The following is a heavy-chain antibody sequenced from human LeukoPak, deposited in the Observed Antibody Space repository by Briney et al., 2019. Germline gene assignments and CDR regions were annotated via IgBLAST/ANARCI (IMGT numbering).Heavy chain of an antibody. CDR1: GYSFSSYW. Sequence: HGESLKISCKGSGYSFSSYWIGWVRQMPGKGLEWMGIIYSGDSDTRYSPSLQGQVSFSADKSINTAYLQWSTLEASDTAMYYCARQDCYSANCYLEYWGQGTLVTVSS. V-gene: IGHV5-51*01. CDR3: ARQDCYSANCYLEY. J-gene: IGHJ4*02. D-gene: IGHD2-2*01. CDR2: IYSGDSDT.